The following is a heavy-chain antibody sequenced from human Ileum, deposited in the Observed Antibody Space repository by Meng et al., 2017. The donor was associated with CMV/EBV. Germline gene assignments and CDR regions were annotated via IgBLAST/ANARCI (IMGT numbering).Heavy chain of an antibody. Sequence: SETLSLTCTVSGGSISGYYWNWIRQTPGKGLEWIGNIDFSGTTKYNPSLKSRVTISVDTSKIQVSLNLGSVAPADPAVYFCAGGWGTTSPWDYWGQGMLVTVSS. CDR3: AGGWGTTSPWDY. CDR1: GGSISGYY. D-gene: IGHD3-16*01. CDR2: IDFSGTT. V-gene: IGHV4-59*01. J-gene: IGHJ4*02.